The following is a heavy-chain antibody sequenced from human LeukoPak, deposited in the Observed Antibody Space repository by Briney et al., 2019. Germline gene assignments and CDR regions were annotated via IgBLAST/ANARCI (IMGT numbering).Heavy chain of an antibody. CDR1: GGSISSGGYY. CDR2: IYYRGST. D-gene: IGHD2-15*01. Sequence: SQTLSLTCTVSGGSISSGGYYWSWIRQHPGKGLEWIGYIYYRGSTYYNPSLKSRVTISVDTSKNQFSLKLSSVTAADTAVYYCARDLGYCSGGSCHTYYYYGMDVWGQGTTVTVSS. V-gene: IGHV4-31*03. J-gene: IGHJ6*02. CDR3: ARDLGYCSGGSCHTYYYYGMDV.